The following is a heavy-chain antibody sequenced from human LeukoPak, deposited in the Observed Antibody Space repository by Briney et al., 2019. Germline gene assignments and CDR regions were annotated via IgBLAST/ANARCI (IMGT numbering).Heavy chain of an antibody. Sequence: GGSLRLSCAASGFIFSSRWMHWVRQSPGKGLEWVANINKDGSAKYYVDSVKGRFIISRDNAKNSVYLQMNSLRVEDTALYYCVRGTGFILDSWGLGTRVTVS. CDR2: INKDGSAK. D-gene: IGHD3/OR15-3a*01. CDR3: VRGTGFILDS. J-gene: IGHJ4*02. CDR1: GFIFSSRW. V-gene: IGHV3-7*01.